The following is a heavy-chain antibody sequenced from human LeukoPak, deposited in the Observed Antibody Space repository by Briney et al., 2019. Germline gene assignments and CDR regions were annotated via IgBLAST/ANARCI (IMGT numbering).Heavy chain of an antibody. Sequence: SETLSLTCTVSGGSISSGSFYWSWIRQPAGKGLEWIGRIYISGSTNYNPSLKSRVTISVDTSKNQFSLKLTSVTAADTAVYYCARDSGNAPDYFDYWGQGILVTVSS. CDR3: ARDSGNAPDYFDY. CDR2: IYISGST. CDR1: GGSISSGSFY. J-gene: IGHJ4*02. V-gene: IGHV4-61*02.